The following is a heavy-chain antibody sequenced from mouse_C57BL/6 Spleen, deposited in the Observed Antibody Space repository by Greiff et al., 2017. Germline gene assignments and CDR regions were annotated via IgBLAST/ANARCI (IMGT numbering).Heavy chain of an antibody. CDR3: ARHVLRYWYFDV. D-gene: IGHD1-1*01. Sequence: EVQLQESGGGLVQPGGSLKLSCAASGFTFSDYYMYWVRQTPEKRLEWVAYISNGGGSTYYPDTVKGRFTISRDNAKNTLYLQMSRLKSEDTAMYYCARHVLRYWYFDVWGTGTTVTVSS. J-gene: IGHJ1*03. CDR1: GFTFSDYY. V-gene: IGHV5-12*01. CDR2: ISNGGGST.